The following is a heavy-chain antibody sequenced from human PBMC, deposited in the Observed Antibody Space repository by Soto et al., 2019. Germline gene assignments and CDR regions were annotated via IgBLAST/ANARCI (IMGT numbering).Heavy chain of an antibody. Sequence: GGSLRLSCAASGFTFSSYWMSWVRQAPGKGLEWVANIKQDGSEKYYVDSVKGRFTISRDNAKNSLYLQMNSLRAEDTAVYYCARPPFYGSGSYEYYYGMDVWGQGTTVTVSS. CDR3: ARPPFYGSGSYEYYYGMDV. V-gene: IGHV3-7*04. D-gene: IGHD3-10*01. J-gene: IGHJ6*02. CDR2: IKQDGSEK. CDR1: GFTFSSYW.